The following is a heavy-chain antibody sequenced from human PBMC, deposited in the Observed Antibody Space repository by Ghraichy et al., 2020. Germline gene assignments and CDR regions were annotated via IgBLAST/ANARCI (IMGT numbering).Heavy chain of an antibody. CDR1: GDFISSRSNY. CDR2: IFYNGNT. Sequence: SETLSLTCSVSGDFISSRSNYWGWIRQPPGKGLEWIATIFYNGNTYSNPSLQSRFTISVDTSKNQFSLRLTSVTAADTAIYYCALHASFQQRVLFLHQYHFDNWGQGTLVTVSS. CDR3: ALHASFQQRVLFLHQYHFDN. V-gene: IGHV4-39*01. J-gene: IGHJ4*02. D-gene: IGHD6-13*01.